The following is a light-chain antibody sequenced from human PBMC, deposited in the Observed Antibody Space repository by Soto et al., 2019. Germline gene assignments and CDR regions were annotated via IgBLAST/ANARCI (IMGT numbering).Light chain of an antibody. CDR3: QQYGVSGYT. Sequence: EIVLTQSPGTLSLSPGERATLSCRASQSVSSGYLAWFQQKPGQAPRPLIYGASSRATGIPDRFSGSGSGTDFTLTISRLEPEDFAVYYCQQYGVSGYTFGQGTKLEIK. J-gene: IGKJ2*01. V-gene: IGKV3-20*01. CDR1: QSVSSGY. CDR2: GAS.